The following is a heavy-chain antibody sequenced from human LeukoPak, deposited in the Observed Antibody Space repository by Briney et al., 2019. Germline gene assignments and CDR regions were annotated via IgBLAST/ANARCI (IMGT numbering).Heavy chain of an antibody. Sequence: SETLSLTCTVSGGSISSSSYYWGWVRQPPGKGLEWIGNIFYSGSTYYSPSLKSRVTISVDTSKNQFSLKLSSVTAADTAVYYCALIAATIDYWGQGTLVTVSS. J-gene: IGHJ4*02. D-gene: IGHD2-15*01. CDR1: GGSISSSSYY. V-gene: IGHV4-39*07. CDR2: IFYSGST. CDR3: ALIAATIDY.